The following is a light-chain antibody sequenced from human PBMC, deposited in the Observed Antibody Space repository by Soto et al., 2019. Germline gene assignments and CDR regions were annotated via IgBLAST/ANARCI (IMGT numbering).Light chain of an antibody. V-gene: IGKV1-5*01. CDR1: QSISDY. CDR2: DAS. J-gene: IGKJ1*01. CDR3: QQYYTYWHM. Sequence: DIQMTQSPSTLSASVGDRVIITCRASQSISDYLAWYQQKPGKAPKLLIYDASNLESGVPSTFSGSGSGTEFTLTISSLQPDDFATYYCQQYYTYWHMFGQGTKVDMK.